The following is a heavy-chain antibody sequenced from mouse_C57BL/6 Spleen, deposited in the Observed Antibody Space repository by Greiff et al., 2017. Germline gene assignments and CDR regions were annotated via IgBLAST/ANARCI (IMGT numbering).Heavy chain of an antibody. J-gene: IGHJ3*01. CDR1: GYTFTSYW. V-gene: IGHV1-7*01. CDR2: INPSSGYT. Sequence: VKLQESGAELAKPGASVKLSCKASGYTFTSYWMHWVKQRPGQGLEWIGYINPSSGYTKYNQKFKDKATLTADKSSNTAYMQLSSLTYEDSAVYYCASGLRGFAYWGQGTLVTVSA. CDR3: ASGLRGFAY.